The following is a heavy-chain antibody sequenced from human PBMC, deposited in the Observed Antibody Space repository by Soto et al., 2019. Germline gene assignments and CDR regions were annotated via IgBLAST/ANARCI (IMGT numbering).Heavy chain of an antibody. Sequence: SETLSLTCAVSGGSISSGGYSWSWIRQPPGKGLEWIGHIYYSGSTYYNPSLKTRVTMSIDTSMNQISLKLNSVTAADTAVYFCVRTFPPAPRVVLSHNWFVPWGPGTLVTVSS. CDR3: VRTFPPAPRVVLSHNWFVP. J-gene: IGHJ5*02. CDR2: IYYSGST. D-gene: IGHD2-2*01. CDR1: GGSISSGGYS. V-gene: IGHV4-30-2*03.